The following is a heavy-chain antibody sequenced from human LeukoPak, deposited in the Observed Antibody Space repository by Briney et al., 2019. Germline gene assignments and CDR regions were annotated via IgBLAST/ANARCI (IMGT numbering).Heavy chain of an antibody. Sequence: GGSLRLSCAASGFTFSSYGMHWVRQAPGKGLEWVAVIWYNGSNKYYADSVKGRFTISRDNSKNTLYLQMNSLRAEDTAVYYCARYGLLWFGETPTLYGMDVWGQGTTVTVSS. V-gene: IGHV3-33*01. D-gene: IGHD3-10*01. CDR3: ARYGLLWFGETPTLYGMDV. J-gene: IGHJ6*02. CDR2: IWYNGSNK. CDR1: GFTFSSYG.